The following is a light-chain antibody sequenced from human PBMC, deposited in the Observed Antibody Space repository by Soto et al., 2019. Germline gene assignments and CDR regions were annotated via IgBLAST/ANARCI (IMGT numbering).Light chain of an antibody. CDR2: GAS. V-gene: IGKV3-15*01. J-gene: IGKJ4*01. CDR1: QSVSSS. Sequence: EIVLTQSPAILSVSPGETATLSFRASQSVSSSLAWYQQTPGRAPRLLIYGASNRATDIPTRFSGSGSGTEFTLTISSLQSEDFAVYYCQQYNNWPPLTFGGGTKVDIK. CDR3: QQYNNWPPLT.